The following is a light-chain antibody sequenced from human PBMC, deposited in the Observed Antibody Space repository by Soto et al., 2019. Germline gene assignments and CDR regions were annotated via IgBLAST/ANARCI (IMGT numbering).Light chain of an antibody. CDR3: QQYNNWPRT. V-gene: IGKV3-11*01. Sequence: VVLTQSPGTLSLSPGERATLSCRASQSVSSNYLAWYQQKPGQAPRLLIYDASNRATGIPARFSGSGSGTDFTLTISSLEPEDFAVYYCQQYNNWPRTFGQGTKVDIK. J-gene: IGKJ1*01. CDR1: QSVSSNY. CDR2: DAS.